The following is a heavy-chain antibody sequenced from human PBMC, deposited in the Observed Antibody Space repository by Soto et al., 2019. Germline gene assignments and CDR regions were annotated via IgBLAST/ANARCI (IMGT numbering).Heavy chain of an antibody. CDR1: GFTFSSYA. Sequence: PGGSLRLSCAASGFTFSSYALSWVRQAPGKGLEWVSGISGSGDDTYYADSVRGRFTISRDNSKNTLYMQMNSLRVEDTAVYFCAKGFWGSAHPCPAEHWGQGTLVTVSS. J-gene: IGHJ1*01. CDR2: ISGSGDDT. CDR3: AKGFWGSAHPCPAEH. D-gene: IGHD3-16*01. V-gene: IGHV3-23*01.